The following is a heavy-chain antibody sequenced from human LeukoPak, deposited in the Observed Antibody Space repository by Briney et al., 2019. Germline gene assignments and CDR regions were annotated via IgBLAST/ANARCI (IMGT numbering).Heavy chain of an antibody. V-gene: IGHV3-21*01. J-gene: IGHJ1*01. CDR2: ISSSSSYR. D-gene: IGHD6-19*01. CDR3: ARDPPYSSGWYGYFQH. Sequence: GGSLRLSCAASGFAFSNYSMNWVRQAPGKGLEWVSSISSSSSYRDYAHSVKGRFTISRDNAKNSLYLQMNSLRAEDTAVYYCARDPPYSSGWYGYFQHWGQGTLVTVSS. CDR1: GFAFSNYS.